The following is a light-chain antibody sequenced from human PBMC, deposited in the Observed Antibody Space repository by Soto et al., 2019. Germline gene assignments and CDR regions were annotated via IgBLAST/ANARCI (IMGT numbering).Light chain of an antibody. CDR2: GAS. Sequence: EIVMTQSPATLSVSPGEGATLSCRASQSVSNNLAWYQHKPGQAPRLLLFGASTRATDVPARFSGSGSGTEFTLTISSLQSGDFAVYYCLQYNNWPRTFGQGTKLEIK. V-gene: IGKV3-15*01. J-gene: IGKJ2*01. CDR3: LQYNNWPRT. CDR1: QSVSNN.